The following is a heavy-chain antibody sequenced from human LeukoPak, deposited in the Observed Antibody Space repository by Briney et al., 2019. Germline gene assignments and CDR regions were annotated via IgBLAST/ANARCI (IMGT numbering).Heavy chain of an antibody. CDR2: INHSGGA. CDR3: ARVPLRFLEPFDY. V-gene: IGHV4-34*01. D-gene: IGHD3-3*01. Sequence: PSETLSLTCAVYGGSFIGYYWSWIRQPPGKGLEWIGEINHSGGANYNPSLKSRVTISADTSKSQFSLKLGSVTAADTAVYYCARVPLRFLEPFDYWGQGTLVAVSS. J-gene: IGHJ4*02. CDR1: GGSFIGYY.